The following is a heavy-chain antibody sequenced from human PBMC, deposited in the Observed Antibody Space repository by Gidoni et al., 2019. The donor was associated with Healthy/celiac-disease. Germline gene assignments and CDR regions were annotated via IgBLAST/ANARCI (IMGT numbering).Heavy chain of an antibody. CDR3: ARGDYDSSGYYFPADY. CDR1: GGSFSGYY. V-gene: IGHV4-34*01. D-gene: IGHD3-22*01. Sequence: QVQLQQWGAGLLKPSETLSLTCAVDGGSFSGYYWSWIRQPPGKGLEWIGEINHSGSTHYNPSLKSRVTISVDTSKNQFSLKLSSVTAADTAVYYCARGDYDSSGYYFPADYWGQGTLVTVSS. J-gene: IGHJ4*02. CDR2: INHSGST.